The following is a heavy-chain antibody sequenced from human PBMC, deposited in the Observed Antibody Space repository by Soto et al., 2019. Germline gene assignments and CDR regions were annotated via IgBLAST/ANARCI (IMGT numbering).Heavy chain of an antibody. CDR3: ARRIKYSSSSYYYYYGMDV. CDR2: IIPIFGTA. V-gene: IGHV1-69*13. D-gene: IGHD6-6*01. CDR1: GGTFSSYA. J-gene: IGHJ6*02. Sequence: SVKVSWKASGGTFSSYAISWVRQAPGQGLEWMGGIIPIFGTANYAQKFQGRVTITADEPTSTAYMELSSLRSEDTAVYYCARRIKYSSSSYYYYYGMDVWGQGTTVTVSS.